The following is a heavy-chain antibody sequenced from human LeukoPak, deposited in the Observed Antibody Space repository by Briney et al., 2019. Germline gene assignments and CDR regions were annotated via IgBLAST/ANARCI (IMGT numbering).Heavy chain of an antibody. Sequence: SETLSLTCTVSGGSISSGSYYWSWIRQPAGEGLEWIGRIYTSGSTNYNPSLKSRVTISVDTSKNQFSLKLSSVTAADTAVYYCARGYGGNFEFDYWGQGTLVTVSS. CDR3: ARGYGGNFEFDY. CDR2: IYTSGST. D-gene: IGHD4-23*01. J-gene: IGHJ4*02. CDR1: GGSISSGSYY. V-gene: IGHV4-61*02.